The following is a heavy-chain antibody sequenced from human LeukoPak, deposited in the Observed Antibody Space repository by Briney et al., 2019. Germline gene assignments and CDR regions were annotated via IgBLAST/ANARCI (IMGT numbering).Heavy chain of an antibody. CDR3: TRVRGVDRTTYYYYYMDV. V-gene: IGHV3-49*04. J-gene: IGHJ6*03. CDR2: IRSKAYGGTT. D-gene: IGHD2-2*01. Sequence: GGSLRLSCAASGFTFSSYAMSWVRQAPGKGLEWVGFIRSKAYGGTTEYAASVKGRFTISRDDSKSIAYLQMNSLKTEDTAVYYCTRVRGVDRTTYYYYYMDVWGKGTTVTISS. CDR1: GFTFSSYA.